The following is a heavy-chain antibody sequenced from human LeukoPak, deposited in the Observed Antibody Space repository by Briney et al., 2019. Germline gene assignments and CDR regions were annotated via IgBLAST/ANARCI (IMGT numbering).Heavy chain of an antibody. CDR3: AKVRGNNDYGDYRAMWGYYYYYMDV. CDR2: ISGSGGST. V-gene: IGHV3-23*01. J-gene: IGHJ6*03. CDR1: GFTFSSYG. D-gene: IGHD4-17*01. Sequence: PGGSLRLSCAASGFTFSSYGMSWVRQAPGKGLEWVSAISGSGGSTYYADSVKGRFTISRDNSKNTLYLQMNSLRAEDKAVYYCAKVRGNNDYGDYRAMWGYYYYYMDVWGKGTTVTISS.